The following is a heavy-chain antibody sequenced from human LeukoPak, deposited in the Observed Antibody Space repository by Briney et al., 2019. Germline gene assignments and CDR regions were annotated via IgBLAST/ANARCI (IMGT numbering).Heavy chain of an antibody. J-gene: IGHJ4*02. Sequence: GGSLRLSCVASGLPNPDFALHWVRQAPGKGLEWVSLLSGDGVSTFYADSVKGRFSISRDNSKNSLSLEMNSLRTEDTAMYYCARESGKFDYWGQGTLVAVSS. V-gene: IGHV3-43*02. CDR3: ARESGKFDY. CDR1: GLPNPDFA. CDR2: LSGDGVST.